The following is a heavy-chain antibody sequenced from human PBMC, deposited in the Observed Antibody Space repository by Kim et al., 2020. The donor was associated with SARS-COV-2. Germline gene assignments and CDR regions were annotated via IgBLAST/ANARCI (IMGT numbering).Heavy chain of an antibody. J-gene: IGHJ5*02. CDR3: ATDRSVFMVRGAEPNWFDL. Sequence: GGSLRLSCAASGFTFSNYNMNWVRQAPGKGLEWISYIRSTSTTIYYADSVKGRFTISRDNARNSLYLQMKSLRDEDTAVYYCATDRSVFMVRGAEPNWFDLWGQGTLVTVSS. CDR1: GFTFSNYN. D-gene: IGHD3-10*01. CDR2: IRSTSTTI. V-gene: IGHV3-48*02.